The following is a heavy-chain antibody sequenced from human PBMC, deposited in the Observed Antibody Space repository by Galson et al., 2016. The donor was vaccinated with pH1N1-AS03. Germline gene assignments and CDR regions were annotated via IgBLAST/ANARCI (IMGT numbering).Heavy chain of an antibody. Sequence: SVKVSCKASGYTFTSYTMIWVRQAPGQGLECMGWINTNTGNPTYAQGFTGRFAFSLDTSVSTAYLQIGSLKAEDTAVYYYARGYMSVSGCWDYWGQGTLVTVSS. CDR3: ARGYMSVSGCWDY. D-gene: IGHD6-19*01. CDR1: GYTFTSYT. V-gene: IGHV7-4-1*01. CDR2: INTNTGNP. J-gene: IGHJ4*02.